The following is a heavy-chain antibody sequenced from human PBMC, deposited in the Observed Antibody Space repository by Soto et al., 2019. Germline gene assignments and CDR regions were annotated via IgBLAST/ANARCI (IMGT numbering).Heavy chain of an antibody. CDR3: ARVYSGYDSRGLVYYYYYYMDV. CDR2: IYYSGST. D-gene: IGHD5-12*01. CDR1: GGSISSSSYY. Sequence: PSETLSLTCTVSGGSISSSSYYWGWIRQPPGKGLEWIGSIYYSGSTYYNPSLKSRVTISVDTSKNQFSLKLSSVTAADTAVYYCARVYSGYDSRGLVYYYYYYMDVWGKGTTVTVSS. V-gene: IGHV4-39*01. J-gene: IGHJ6*03.